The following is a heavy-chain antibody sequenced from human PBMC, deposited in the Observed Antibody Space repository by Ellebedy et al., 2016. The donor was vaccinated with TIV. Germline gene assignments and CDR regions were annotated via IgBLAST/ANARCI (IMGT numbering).Heavy chain of an antibody. D-gene: IGHD5-12*01. J-gene: IGHJ4*02. Sequence: ASVKVSCKTSGYTFTSYGISWVRQAPGQGLEWMGWISAYTGNTNYARKVQGRVTMTTDTSTNTVYMELRSLRSDDTAVYYCTRDMVQGMVARYLWFDYWGQGTPVTVSS. V-gene: IGHV1-18*01. CDR2: ISAYTGNT. CDR1: GYTFTSYG. CDR3: TRDMVQGMVARYLWFDY.